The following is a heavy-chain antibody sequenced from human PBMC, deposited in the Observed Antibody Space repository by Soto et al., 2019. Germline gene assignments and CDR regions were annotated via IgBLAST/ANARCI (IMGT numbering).Heavy chain of an antibody. CDR2: IYHSGST. V-gene: IGHV4-4*02. Sequence: SETLSLTCDVSGDSISSNNWWSWVRQPPGKGLEWIGEIYHSGSTNYNPSLKSRVTISIDKSENQFSLKLRSVTAADTAVYYCATYCITTRCYYGMDVWGQGTTVTVSS. CDR3: ATYCITTRCYYGMDV. J-gene: IGHJ6*02. D-gene: IGHD2-2*01. CDR1: GDSISSNNW.